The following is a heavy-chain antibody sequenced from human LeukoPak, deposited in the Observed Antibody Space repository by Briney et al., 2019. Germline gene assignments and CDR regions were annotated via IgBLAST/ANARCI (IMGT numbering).Heavy chain of an antibody. CDR1: GFTFSSYW. CDR3: AREAAGSSADAFDI. Sequence: TGGSLRLSCAASGFTFSSYWMHWVRQAPGKGLVWVSRINSDGSSTSYADSVKGRFTISRDNAKNSLYLQMNSLRAEDTAVYYCAREAAGSSADAFDIWGQGTMVTVSS. D-gene: IGHD3-10*01. J-gene: IGHJ3*02. CDR2: INSDGSST. V-gene: IGHV3-74*01.